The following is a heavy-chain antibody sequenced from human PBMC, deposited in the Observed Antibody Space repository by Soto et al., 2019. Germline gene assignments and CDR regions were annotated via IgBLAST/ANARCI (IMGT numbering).Heavy chain of an antibody. CDR1: GFTFSSYW. D-gene: IGHD3-3*01. V-gene: IGHV3-7*05. Sequence: GGSLRLSCAASGFTFSSYWMSWVRQAPGKGLEWVANIKQDGSEKYYVDSVKGRFTISRDNAKNSLYLQMNSLRAEDTAVYYCARDQTTIFGVVISLDYWGQGNLVTSPQ. CDR2: IKQDGSEK. J-gene: IGHJ4*02. CDR3: ARDQTTIFGVVISLDY.